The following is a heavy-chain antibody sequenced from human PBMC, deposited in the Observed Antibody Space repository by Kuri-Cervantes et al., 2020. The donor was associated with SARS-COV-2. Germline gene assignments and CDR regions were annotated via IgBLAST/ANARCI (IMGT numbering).Heavy chain of an antibody. CDR3: TTDEPRILWYQDAFAI. CDR2: IKSKTDGGTT. CDR1: GFTFSNAW. V-gene: IGHV3-15*01. J-gene: IGHJ3*02. Sequence: GESLKISCAASGFTFSNAWMSWVRQAPGKGLEWVGRIKSKTDGGTTDYAEAVKGRFTISRDDSKNTLYLQMNSLKTEDAAVYYCTTDEPRILWYQDAFAIWGQGTMVTVSS. D-gene: IGHD2-2*01.